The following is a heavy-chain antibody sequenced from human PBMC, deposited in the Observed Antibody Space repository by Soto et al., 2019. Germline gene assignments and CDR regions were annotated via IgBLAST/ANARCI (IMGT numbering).Heavy chain of an antibody. CDR3: ARGVTVGAKASAAESDDYFDE. J-gene: IGHJ4*02. D-gene: IGHD4-17*01. V-gene: IGHV4-30-2*01. Sequence: PSESRRLPWAVSGGSISRGGYSWCWIRQPQGKGLEWIGYIYHRGSTYYNPSLKSRVTISVDRSKNQFSLKLSSVTAADTAVYYCARGVTVGAKASAAESDDYFDEWGQRTLVTVYS. CDR2: IYHRGST. CDR1: GGSISRGGYS.